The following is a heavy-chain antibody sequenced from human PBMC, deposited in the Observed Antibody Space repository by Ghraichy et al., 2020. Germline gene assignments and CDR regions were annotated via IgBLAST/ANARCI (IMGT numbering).Heavy chain of an antibody. D-gene: IGHD6-6*01. Sequence: GGSLRLSCAASGFTFSSYWMSWVRQAPGKGLEWVANIKQDGSEKYYVDSVKGRFTISRDNAKNSLYLQMNSLRAEDTAVYYCARDSAARRVYNWFNPWGQGTLVTVSS. CDR3: ARDSAARRVYNWFNP. CDR2: IKQDGSEK. J-gene: IGHJ5*02. V-gene: IGHV3-7*03. CDR1: GFTFSSYW.